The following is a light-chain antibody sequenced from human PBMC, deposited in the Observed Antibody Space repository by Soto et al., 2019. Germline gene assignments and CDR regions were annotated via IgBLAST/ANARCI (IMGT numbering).Light chain of an antibody. CDR2: GNS. CDR1: SSNIGAGYD. CDR3: QSYDSSLSVV. J-gene: IGLJ2*01. V-gene: IGLV1-40*01. Sequence: QSVLTQPLSVSGAPGQRVTISCTGSSSNIGAGYDVHWYKQLPGTAPKLLIYGNSNRPSGVPDRFSGSKSGTSASLAITGLQAEDEADYYCQSYDSSLSVVFGGGTKLTVL.